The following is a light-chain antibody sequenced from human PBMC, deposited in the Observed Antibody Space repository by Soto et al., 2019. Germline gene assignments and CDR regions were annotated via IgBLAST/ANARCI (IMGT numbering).Light chain of an antibody. CDR3: QQYNGGWT. CDR1: QSISSD. V-gene: IGKV3-15*01. J-gene: IGKJ1*01. CDR2: GAS. Sequence: EILMTQSPATLSVAPGVRATLSCRASQSISSDLAWYQHKPGQGPRLLIYGASTRVTGIPARFSGSGSGTEFTLTISSLQSEDFAVYYCQQYNGGWTFGQGTKVEIK.